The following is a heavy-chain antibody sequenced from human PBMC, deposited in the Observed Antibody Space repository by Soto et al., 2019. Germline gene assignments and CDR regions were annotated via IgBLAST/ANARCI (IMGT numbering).Heavy chain of an antibody. V-gene: IGHV3-23*01. Sequence: EVQLLESGGGLVQPGGSLRLSCAASGFTFSHYAVTWVRQAPGKGRDWVSTISGSGGSTYYADSGKGRFTISRDKSKNTLYLQMSILRAEDTALYDCAKEQGSSWYDRDYWGQGTLVTVAS. CDR1: GFTFSHYA. CDR3: AKEQGSSWYDRDY. J-gene: IGHJ4*02. CDR2: ISGSGGST. D-gene: IGHD6-13*01.